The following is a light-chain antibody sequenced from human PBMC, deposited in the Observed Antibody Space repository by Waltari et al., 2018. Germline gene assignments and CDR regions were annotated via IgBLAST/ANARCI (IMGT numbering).Light chain of an antibody. CDR1: NIGRKT. J-gene: IGLJ1*01. V-gene: IGLV3-21*04. CDR3: QVWDSSRDHGV. CDR2: YDS. Sequence: SYVLTQPPSVSVAPGETARITCGGNNIGRKTVYWYQQKPGRTPVVVISYDSDRPSGIPERFSGSNSGNTATLTISRVEAGDEADYYCQVWDSSRDHGVFGTGTKVTVL.